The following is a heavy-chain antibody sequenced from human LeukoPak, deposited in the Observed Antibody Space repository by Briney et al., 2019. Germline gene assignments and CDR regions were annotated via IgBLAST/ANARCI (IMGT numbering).Heavy chain of an antibody. CDR2: IYTSGST. D-gene: IGHD1-26*01. CDR1: GGSISSGSYY. V-gene: IGHV4-61*02. CDR3: ARDSGSYSDGDAFDI. J-gene: IGHJ3*02. Sequence: SQTLSLTCTVSGGSISSGSYYWSWIRQPAGKGLEWIGRIYTSGSTNYNPSLKSRVTMSVDTSKNQFSLKLSSVTAADTAVYYCARDSGSYSDGDAFDIWGQGTMVTVSS.